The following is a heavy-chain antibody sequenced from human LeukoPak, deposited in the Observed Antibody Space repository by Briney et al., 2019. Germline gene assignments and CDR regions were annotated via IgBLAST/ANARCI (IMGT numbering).Heavy chain of an antibody. J-gene: IGHJ6*02. CDR2: ISYDGSNK. Sequence: PGRSRRLSCAATGFTFSSYAMRWVRQAPGKGLEWVAVISYDGSNKYYADSVKGRFTISRDNSKNTLYLQMNSLRAEDTAVYYCAREKSYCSSTSCYEGHYYYYGMDVWGQGTTVTVSS. D-gene: IGHD2-2*01. CDR1: GFTFSSYA. V-gene: IGHV3-30-3*01. CDR3: AREKSYCSSTSCYEGHYYYYGMDV.